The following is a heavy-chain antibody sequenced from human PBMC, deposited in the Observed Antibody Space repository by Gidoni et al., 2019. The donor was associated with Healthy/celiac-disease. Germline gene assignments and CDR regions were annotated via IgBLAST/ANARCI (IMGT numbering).Heavy chain of an antibody. CDR3: ARVPVAAALYFDY. Sequence: QVQLQESGPGLAKPSETLSLTCTVSGGSISSYYWSWIRQPPGKGLEWIGYFYYSGSTNYNPSLKSRVTISVDTSKNQFSLKLSSVTAADTAVYYCARVPVAAALYFDYWGQGTLVTVSS. CDR1: GGSISSYY. V-gene: IGHV4-59*01. CDR2: FYYSGST. J-gene: IGHJ4*02. D-gene: IGHD6-19*01.